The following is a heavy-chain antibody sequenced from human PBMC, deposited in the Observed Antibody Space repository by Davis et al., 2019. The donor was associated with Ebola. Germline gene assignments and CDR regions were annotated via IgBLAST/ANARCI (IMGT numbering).Heavy chain of an antibody. D-gene: IGHD3-3*01. CDR1: GFTFSSYG. J-gene: IGHJ4*02. CDR2: ISYDGSNK. V-gene: IGHV3-30*18. CDR3: AKGVVISPIDY. Sequence: LSLTCAASGFTFSSYGMHWVRQAPGKGLEWVAVISYDGSNKYYADSVKGRFTISRDNSKNTLYLQMNSLRAEDTAVYYCAKGVVISPIDYWGQGTLVTVSS.